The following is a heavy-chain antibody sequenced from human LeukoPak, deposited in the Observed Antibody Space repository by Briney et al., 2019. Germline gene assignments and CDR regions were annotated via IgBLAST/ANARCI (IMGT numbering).Heavy chain of an antibody. V-gene: IGHV3-33*01. CDR3: ARDLDYDILTGSIDY. J-gene: IGHJ4*02. CDR1: GFTFSSYG. Sequence: GGSLRLSCAASGFTFSSYGIHWVRQAPGKGLEWVAVIWYDGSNKYYADSVKGRFTISRDNSKNTVYLQMNSLRDEDTAVYYCARDLDYDILTGSIDYWGQGTLVTVSS. CDR2: IWYDGSNK. D-gene: IGHD3-9*01.